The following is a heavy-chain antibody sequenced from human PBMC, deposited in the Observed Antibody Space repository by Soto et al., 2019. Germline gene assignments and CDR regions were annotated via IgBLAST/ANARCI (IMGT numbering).Heavy chain of an antibody. J-gene: IGHJ6*02. Sequence: GGSLILSCAASGFTFSSYAMSWVRQAPGKGLEWVSAISGSGGSTYYADSVKGRFTISRDNSKNTLYLQMNSLRAEDTAVYYCAVGVAGYYYYGMDVWGQGTTVTVSS. CDR1: GFTFSSYA. CDR2: ISGSGGST. V-gene: IGHV3-23*01. CDR3: AVGVAGYYYYGMDV. D-gene: IGHD6-19*01.